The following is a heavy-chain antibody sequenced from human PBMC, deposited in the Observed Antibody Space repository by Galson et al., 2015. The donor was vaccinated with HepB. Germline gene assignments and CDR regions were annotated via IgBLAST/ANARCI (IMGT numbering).Heavy chain of an antibody. J-gene: IGHJ6*03. CDR3: ARVGVQVGYSHYYYYYMDV. CDR2: IYYSGST. V-gene: IGHV4-59*01. D-gene: IGHD6-13*01. CDR1: GGSISSYY. Sequence: LSLTCTVSGGSISSYYWSWIRQPPGKGLEWIGYIYYSGSTNYNPSLKSRVTISVDTSKNQFSLKLSSVTAADTAVYYCARVGVQVGYSHYYYYYMDVWGKGTTVTVSS.